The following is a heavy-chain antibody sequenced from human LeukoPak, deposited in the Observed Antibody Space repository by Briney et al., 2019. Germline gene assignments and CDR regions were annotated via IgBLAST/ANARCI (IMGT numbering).Heavy chain of an antibody. Sequence: SETLSLTCTVSGDSVTTTRSYWGWVRQPPGKGLELLGNTFFSGSTYYSPSLKSRVSISVDTSKNQFSLRLSSVTAADTAVYYCARVSKIKQWLPQGHYYYYGMDVWGQGTTVTVSS. CDR2: TFFSGST. CDR3: ARVSKIKQWLPQGHYYYYGMDV. D-gene: IGHD6-19*01. J-gene: IGHJ6*02. V-gene: IGHV4-39*07. CDR1: GDSVTTTRSY.